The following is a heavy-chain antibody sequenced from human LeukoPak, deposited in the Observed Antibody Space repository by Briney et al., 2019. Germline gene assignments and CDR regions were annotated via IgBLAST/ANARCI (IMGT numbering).Heavy chain of an antibody. J-gene: IGHJ4*02. V-gene: IGHV1-69*13. CDR1: GYTFTSYY. D-gene: IGHD3-22*01. CDR3: ASGPITTRSHFDY. Sequence: ASVKVSCKASGYTFTSYYMHWVRQAPGQGLEWMGGIIPIFATANYAQKFQGRVTITADESTSTAYMELSSLRSEDTAVYYCASGPITTRSHFDYWGQGTLVTVSS. CDR2: IIPIFATA.